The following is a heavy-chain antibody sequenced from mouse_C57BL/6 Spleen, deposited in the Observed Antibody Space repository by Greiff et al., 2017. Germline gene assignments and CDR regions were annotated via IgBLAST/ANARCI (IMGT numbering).Heavy chain of an antibody. CDR1: GFTFSSYG. D-gene: IGHD4-1*01. Sequence: EVQRVESGGDLVKPGGSLKLSCAASGFTFSSYGMSWVRQTPDKGLEWVAIISSGGSYTYYPDSVKGRFTISRDNAKNTMDLQMRSLKSDDTAMYYCARHTPHANWVDYWGQGTTLTVSS. CDR2: ISSGGSYT. CDR3: ARHTPHANWVDY. V-gene: IGHV5-6*01. J-gene: IGHJ2*01.